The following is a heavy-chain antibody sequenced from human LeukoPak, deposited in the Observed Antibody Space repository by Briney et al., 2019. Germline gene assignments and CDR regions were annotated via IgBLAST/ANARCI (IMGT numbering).Heavy chain of an antibody. V-gene: IGHV4-59*08. J-gene: IGHJ5*02. CDR1: GGSISSYY. D-gene: IGHD2-15*01. CDR2: IFYSGST. CDR3: ARHTPGYPLFDH. Sequence: PSETLSLTCTVSGGSISSYYWSWIRQPPGKGLEWIGYIFYSGSTNYNPSLKSRVTISVDTSKNQFSLKLRSVTAADTAVYYCARHTPGYPLFDHWGQGTLVTVSS.